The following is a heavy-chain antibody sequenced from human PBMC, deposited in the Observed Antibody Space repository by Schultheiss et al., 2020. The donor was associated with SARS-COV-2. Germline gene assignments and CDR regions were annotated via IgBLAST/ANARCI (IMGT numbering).Heavy chain of an antibody. J-gene: IGHJ6*02. CDR1: GFTFSSYA. D-gene: IGHD3-22*01. V-gene: IGHV3-48*01. Sequence: GESLKISCAASGFTFSSYAMSWVRQAPGKGLEWVSYISSSSSTIYYGDSVKGRFTISRDNSKNTLYLQMNSLRAEDTAVYYCARGEYYDSSGYSVVESAYYYGMDVWGQGTTVTVSS. CDR3: ARGEYYDSSGYSVVESAYYYGMDV. CDR2: ISSSSSTI.